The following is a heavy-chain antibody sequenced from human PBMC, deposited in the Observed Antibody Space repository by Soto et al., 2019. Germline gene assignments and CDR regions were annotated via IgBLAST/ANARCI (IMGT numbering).Heavy chain of an antibody. CDR1: GDSVSGNSAA. CDR2: TYYRSKWYN. Sequence: SQTLSLTCVISGDSVSGNSAAWNWIRQSPSRGLEWLGRTYYRSKWYNDYAVSVKSRITINPDTSKNQFSLQLNSVTPEDTAVYYCARDHSRVVAAAGTDYYYYYGMDVWGQGTTVTVSS. CDR3: ARDHSRVVAAAGTDYYYYYGMDV. V-gene: IGHV6-1*01. J-gene: IGHJ6*02. D-gene: IGHD6-13*01.